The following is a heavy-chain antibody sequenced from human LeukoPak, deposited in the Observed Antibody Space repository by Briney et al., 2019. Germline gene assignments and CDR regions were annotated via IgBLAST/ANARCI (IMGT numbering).Heavy chain of an antibody. J-gene: IGHJ4*02. CDR1: GFTVSSNY. CDR3: ARGPQYCTGGSCYSGFDY. V-gene: IGHV3-66*01. Sequence: GGSLRLSCAATGFTVSSNYMSWVRQAPGKGLEWVSVTYSGGSTYYADSVKGRFTISRDNSKNTLYLQMNSLRAEDTAVYYCARGPQYCTGGSCYSGFDYWGQGTLVTVSS. CDR2: TYSGGST. D-gene: IGHD2-15*01.